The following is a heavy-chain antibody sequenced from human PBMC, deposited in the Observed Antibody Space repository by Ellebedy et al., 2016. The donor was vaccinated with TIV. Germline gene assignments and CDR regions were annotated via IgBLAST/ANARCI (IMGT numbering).Heavy chain of an antibody. Sequence: MPSETLSLTCAVHGGSFSGDYWTWIRQPPGKGLEWIGEINHRGSINYNVSLKSRVTISVDTSKDQFSLRLTSVTAADTAVYYCAKDYGDAQYWGQGALVTVSS. J-gene: IGHJ4*02. V-gene: IGHV4-34*01. CDR1: GGSFSGDY. CDR3: AKDYGDAQY. D-gene: IGHD4-17*01. CDR2: INHRGSI.